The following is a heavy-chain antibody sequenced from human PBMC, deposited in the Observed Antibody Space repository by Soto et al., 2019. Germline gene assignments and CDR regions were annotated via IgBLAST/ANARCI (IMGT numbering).Heavy chain of an antibody. CDR2: MNPNSGNT. J-gene: IGHJ4*02. D-gene: IGHD2-15*01. CDR1: GYTFTSYD. V-gene: IGHV1-8*01. CDR3: ARGHAYCSGGSCYSDYFDY. Sequence: QVQLVQSGAEVKKPGASVKVSCKASGYTFTSYDINWVRQATGQGLEWMGWMNPNSGNTGYAQKFQGRVTMTRNTSISTAYMELSSLRSEDTAVYYCARGHAYCSGGSCYSDYFDYWGQGTLVTVSS.